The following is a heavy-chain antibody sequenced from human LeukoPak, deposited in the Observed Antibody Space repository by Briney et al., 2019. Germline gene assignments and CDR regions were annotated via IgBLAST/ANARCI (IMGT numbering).Heavy chain of an antibody. D-gene: IGHD3-10*01. CDR2: ISGDGGST. CDR1: GFTFDDYA. V-gene: IGHV3-43*02. CDR3: KVLLWFGGIYY. Sequence: GGSLRLSCAASGFTFDDYAMHWVRQAPGKGLEWVSLISGDGGSTYYADSVKGRFTISRDNSKNSLYLQMNSLRTEDTALYFCKVLLWFGGIYYWGQGTLVTVPS. J-gene: IGHJ4*02.